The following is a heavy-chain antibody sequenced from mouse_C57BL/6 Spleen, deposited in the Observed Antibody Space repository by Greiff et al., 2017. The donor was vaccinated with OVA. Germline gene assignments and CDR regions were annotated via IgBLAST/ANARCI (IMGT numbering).Heavy chain of an antibody. Sequence: EVMLVESGGDLVKPGGSLKLSCAASGFTFSSYGMSWVRQTPDKRLEWVATISSGGSYTYYPDSVKGRFTISRDNAKNTLYLQMSSLKSEDTAMYYCARHELNMDYWGQGTSVTVSS. V-gene: IGHV5-6*02. CDR1: GFTFSSYG. CDR3: ARHELNMDY. J-gene: IGHJ4*01. CDR2: ISSGGSYT.